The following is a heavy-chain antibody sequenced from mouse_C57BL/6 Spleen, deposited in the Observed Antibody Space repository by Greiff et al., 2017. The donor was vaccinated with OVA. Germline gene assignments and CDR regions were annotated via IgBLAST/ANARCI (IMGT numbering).Heavy chain of an antibody. CDR2: IHPNSGST. CDR3: ARSLYYDYGGFAY. Sequence: QVQLQQPGAELVKPGASVKLSCKASGYTFTSYWMHWVKQRPGQGLEWIGMIHPNSGSTNYNEKFKSKATLTVDKSSSTAYMQLSSLTSEDSAVYYGARSLYYDYGGFAYWGQGTLVTVSA. D-gene: IGHD2-4*01. V-gene: IGHV1-64*01. J-gene: IGHJ3*01. CDR1: GYTFTSYW.